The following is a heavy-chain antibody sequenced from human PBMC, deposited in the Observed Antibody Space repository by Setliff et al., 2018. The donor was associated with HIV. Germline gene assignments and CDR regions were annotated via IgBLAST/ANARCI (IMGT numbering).Heavy chain of an antibody. CDR3: ARENGDCSGGACYFMLDS. V-gene: IGHV4-59*11. J-gene: IGHJ4*02. D-gene: IGHD2-15*01. CDR1: GGSSSSHY. CDR2: VHYSGTT. Sequence: TSETLSLTCTVSGGSSSSHYWSWIRQPPGQGLEWIGYVHYSGTTNYNPSLKSRVTISVDASNNQFSLELRSMTAVDTAVYYCARENGDCSGGACYFMLDSWGQGTRVTVSS.